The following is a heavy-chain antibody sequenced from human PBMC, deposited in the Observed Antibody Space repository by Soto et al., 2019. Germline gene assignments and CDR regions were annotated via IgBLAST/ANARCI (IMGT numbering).Heavy chain of an antibody. CDR3: ARAPYSSGWAGRRYYYYGMDV. CDR2: INHSGST. Sequence: SETLSLTCAVYGGSFSGYYWSWIRQPPGKGLEWIGEINHSGSTNYNPSLKSRVTISVDTSKNQFSLKLSSVTAADTAVYYCARAPYSSGWAGRRYYYYGMDVWGQGTTVTVSS. V-gene: IGHV4-34*01. CDR1: GGSFSGYY. J-gene: IGHJ6*02. D-gene: IGHD6-19*01.